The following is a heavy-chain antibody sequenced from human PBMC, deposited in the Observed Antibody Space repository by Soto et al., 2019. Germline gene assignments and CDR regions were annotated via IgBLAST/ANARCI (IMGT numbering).Heavy chain of an antibody. CDR2: IYYTGST. D-gene: IGHD4-17*01. Sequence: PSETLSLTCTVSGASISSYYWSWIRQPPGKGLEWIGYIYYTGSTNYNPSLKSRVTISVDTSKNQFSLKLSSVTAADTAVYYCARVGWTTVGYYFDYWGQGTLVTVS. CDR3: ARVGWTTVGYYFDY. V-gene: IGHV4-59*01. J-gene: IGHJ4*02. CDR1: GASISSYY.